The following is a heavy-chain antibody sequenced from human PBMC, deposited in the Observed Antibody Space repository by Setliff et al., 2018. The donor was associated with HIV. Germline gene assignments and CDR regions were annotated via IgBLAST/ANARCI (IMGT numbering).Heavy chain of an antibody. V-gene: IGHV1-46*01. CDR2: INPTGGST. D-gene: IGHD5-12*01. Sequence: ASVKVSCKPSGYSFTNHYMHWVRQAPGQGLEWMGVINPTGGSTRNTQKFQGRVAMTRDTSTSTGYMELSSLRSEDTAVYYCASAGAWQRNALDIWGQGTMVTVSS. CDR1: GYSFTNHY. CDR3: ASAGAWQRNALDI. J-gene: IGHJ3*02.